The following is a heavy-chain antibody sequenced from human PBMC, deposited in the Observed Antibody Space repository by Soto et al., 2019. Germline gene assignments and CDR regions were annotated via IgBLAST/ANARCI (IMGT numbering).Heavy chain of an antibody. V-gene: IGHV4-39*02. CDR1: GGSINNNNYY. D-gene: IGHD2-15*01. J-gene: IGHJ4*02. CDR3: ATVLVGATRHPDSDS. Sequence: SETLSLTCTVSGGSINNNNYYWAWIRQPPGKGLSWIASIYYDGSTHYNSSLKSRVTISRDTSKNHFSLSLTSVTAADTAVYYCATVLVGATRHPDSDSWGQGTLVTVSS. CDR2: IYYDGST.